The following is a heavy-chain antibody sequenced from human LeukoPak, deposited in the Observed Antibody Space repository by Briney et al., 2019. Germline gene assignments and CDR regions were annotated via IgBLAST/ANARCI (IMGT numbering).Heavy chain of an antibody. CDR2: IVPVIGVA. CDR1: GGTFSSYA. V-gene: IGHV1-69*04. Sequence: GSSVKVSCKASGGTFSSYAFSWVRQAPGQGLEWVGRIVPVIGVATYAQSLQGRVIITADRSTNTVYMELSSLRFEDSAVYFCARHSSRGHYYDFDFWGQGSLVTVSS. J-gene: IGHJ4*02. CDR3: ARHSSRGHYYDFDF. D-gene: IGHD3-22*01.